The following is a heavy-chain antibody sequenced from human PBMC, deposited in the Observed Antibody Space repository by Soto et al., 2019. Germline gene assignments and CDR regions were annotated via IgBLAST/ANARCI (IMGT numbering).Heavy chain of an antibody. CDR2: ISAYNGNT. CDR3: ARASGGYYGSWSYWIGDWFDP. D-gene: IGHD3-10*01. J-gene: IGHJ5*02. CDR1: GYTFTSYG. Sequence: QVQLVQSGAEVKKPGASVKVSCKASGYTFTSYGISWVRQAPGQGLEWMGWISAYNGNTNYAQKLQGRVTMTTDTSTSTADMELSSLRSVDTAVYYCARASGGYYGSWSYWIGDWFDPWGQGTLVTVSS. V-gene: IGHV1-18*01.